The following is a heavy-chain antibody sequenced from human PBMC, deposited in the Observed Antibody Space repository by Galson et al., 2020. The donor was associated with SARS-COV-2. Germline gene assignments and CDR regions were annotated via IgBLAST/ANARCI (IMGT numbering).Heavy chain of an antibody. Sequence: SETMSPTCAVYGASLRGYYWSWIRHPPGKGLEWIGEINHIGTTNNNPSLKSLATISEETSKNQFSLKLSSLTAADSAVYYGARRHPDGATTVSPQIDYYFGMDVWGQGTTVTVSS. V-gene: IGHV4-34*04. D-gene: IGHD4-17*01. CDR1: GASLRGYY. CDR2: INHIGTT. J-gene: IGHJ6*02. CDR3: ARRHPDGATTVSPQIDYYFGMDV.